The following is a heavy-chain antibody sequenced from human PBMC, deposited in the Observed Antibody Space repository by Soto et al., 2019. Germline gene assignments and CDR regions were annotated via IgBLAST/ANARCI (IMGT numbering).Heavy chain of an antibody. V-gene: IGHV2-5*02. CDR1: GFSLSTSGVG. CDR3: AHRPSYCSGGSCYSGFDY. Sequence: QITLKESGPTLVKPTQTLTLTCTFSGFSLSTSGVGVRWIRQPPGKALEWLALIYWDDDKRYSPSLKSRPTFTNDTSKNQLVLTLTTFDPVDLATYYCAHRPSYCSGGSCYSGFDYWGQGTLVTVSS. D-gene: IGHD2-15*01. CDR2: IYWDDDK. J-gene: IGHJ4*02.